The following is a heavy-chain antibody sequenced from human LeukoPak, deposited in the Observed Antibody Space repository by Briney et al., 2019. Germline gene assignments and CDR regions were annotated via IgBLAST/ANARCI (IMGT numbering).Heavy chain of an antibody. V-gene: IGHV1-2*02. Sequence: ASVKVSCKASGYTFTSYAMNWVRQAPGQGLEWMGWINPNSGGTNYAQKFQGRVTMTRDTSISTAYMELSRLRSDDTAVYYCARANPRTGNRGDYWGQGTLVTVSS. CDR3: ARANPRTGNRGDY. CDR2: INPNSGGT. D-gene: IGHD1-1*01. CDR1: GYTFTSYA. J-gene: IGHJ4*02.